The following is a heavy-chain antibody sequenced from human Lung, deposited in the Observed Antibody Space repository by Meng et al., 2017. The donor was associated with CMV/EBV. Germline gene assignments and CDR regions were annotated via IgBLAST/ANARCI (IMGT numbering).Heavy chain of an antibody. J-gene: IGHJ2*01. D-gene: IGHD5-12*01. CDR3: AKKSGYDLGWYFDL. CDR2: ISGSGGST. Sequence: GESLKISCAASGFSFSNHVMSWVRQAPGKGLEWVSTISGSGGSTYYADSVKGRFTVSRDNSKNTLNLQMNSLRVEDTAVYYCAKKSGYDLGWYFDLWGHGTXVTVSS. CDR1: GFSFSNHV. V-gene: IGHV3-23*01.